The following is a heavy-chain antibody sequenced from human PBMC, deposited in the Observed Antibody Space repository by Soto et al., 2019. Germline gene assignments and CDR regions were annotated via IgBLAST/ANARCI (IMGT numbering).Heavy chain of an antibody. CDR1: GFSLSTSGVG. CDR3: AHSPLNYVILTGPAGYYYYGMDV. Sequence: SGPTLVNPTQTLTQTCTFSGFSLSTSGVGVGWIRQPPGKALEWLALIYWNDDKRYSPSLKSRLTITKDTSKNQVVLTMTNMDPVDTATYYCAHSPLNYVILTGPAGYYYYGMDVWGQGTTVTVSS. J-gene: IGHJ6*02. D-gene: IGHD3-9*01. V-gene: IGHV2-5*01. CDR2: IYWNDDK.